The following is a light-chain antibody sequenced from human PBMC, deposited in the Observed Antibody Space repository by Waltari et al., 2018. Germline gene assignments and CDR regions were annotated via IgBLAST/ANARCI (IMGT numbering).Light chain of an antibody. Sequence: QSALTQPASVSGSPGQSITISCTGTSSDIGGYNSVSWYQQPPGKDPKLMIYEVSYRPSGVSLLCSGSNSGNTASLTISGLQAEDEADYYCSSYSSISTVIFAAGTKLTVL. CDR2: EVS. V-gene: IGLV2-14*01. CDR1: SSDIGGYNS. CDR3: SSYSSISTVI. J-gene: IGLJ2*01.